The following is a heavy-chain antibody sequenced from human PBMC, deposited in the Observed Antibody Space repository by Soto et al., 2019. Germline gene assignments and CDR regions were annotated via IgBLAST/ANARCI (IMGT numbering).Heavy chain of an antibody. Sequence: QVQLVESGGGVVQPGRSLRLSCAASGFTFSSYAMHWVRQAPGKGLEWVAVISFDGSKKYYADSVKDRFTVSRDNSKNTLYVQMNSLRAEDTAVYYCGRDLRFGNGYNLGFDYWGQGTLVTVSS. CDR3: GRDLRFGNGYNLGFDY. CDR1: GFTFSSYA. D-gene: IGHD5-12*01. V-gene: IGHV3-30-3*01. J-gene: IGHJ4*02. CDR2: ISFDGSKK.